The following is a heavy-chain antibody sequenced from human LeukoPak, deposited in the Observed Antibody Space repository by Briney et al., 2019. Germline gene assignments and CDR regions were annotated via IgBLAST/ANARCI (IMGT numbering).Heavy chain of an antibody. CDR2: IYSGGST. D-gene: IGHD6-6*01. V-gene: IGHV3-53*01. CDR1: GFTVSSNY. CDR3: ARDGDSSSIDY. J-gene: IGHJ4*02. Sequence: PGGSLRLSCAASGFTVSSNYMSWVRQAPGKGLEWVSVIYSGGSTYYADSVKGRFTISRDNSKNTLYLQMNSLRAEDTAVYYCARDGDSSSIDYWGQGTLVTVSS.